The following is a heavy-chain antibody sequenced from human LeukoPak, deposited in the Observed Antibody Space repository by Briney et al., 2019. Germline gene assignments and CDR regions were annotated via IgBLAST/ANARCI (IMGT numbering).Heavy chain of an antibody. CDR1: GYTFTGYY. J-gene: IGHJ4*02. D-gene: IGHD4-11*01. CDR3: ARWGADYTIDY. Sequence: ASVKVSCMASGYTFTGYYMHWGRQAPRQRLEWMGWINPNGGDTYYLQKFQGRGTMTRDTSINTAYMELSRLRSDDTAVYYCARWGADYTIDYWGQGTLVTVSS. CDR2: INPNGGDT. V-gene: IGHV1-2*02.